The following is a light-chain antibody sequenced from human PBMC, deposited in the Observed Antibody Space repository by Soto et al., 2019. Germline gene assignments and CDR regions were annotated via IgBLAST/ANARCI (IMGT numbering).Light chain of an antibody. J-gene: IGKJ3*01. Sequence: EIVLTQSPGTLSLSPGERATLSCRASQSVSSSYLAWYQQKPGQAPRLLIYAASSRATGIPDRFSGSGSGTDFTLTISRLAPEDFAVYYCQQFGSSPLTFGPGTKVDIK. CDR3: QQFGSSPLT. CDR1: QSVSSSY. V-gene: IGKV3-20*01. CDR2: AAS.